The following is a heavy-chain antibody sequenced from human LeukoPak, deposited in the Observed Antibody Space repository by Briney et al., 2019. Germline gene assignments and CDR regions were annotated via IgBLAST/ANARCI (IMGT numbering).Heavy chain of an antibody. D-gene: IGHD4-17*01. Sequence: PGGSLRLSCAASGFSFSDSWMNWVRQAPGKGLVCVSRINSDGSSTSYADSVKGRFTISRDNAKNTLYLQMNNLRAEDTAVYYCARGRYYFEYWGQGTLVTVSS. CDR1: GFSFSDSW. V-gene: IGHV3-74*01. J-gene: IGHJ4*02. CDR3: ARGRYYFEY. CDR2: INSDGSST.